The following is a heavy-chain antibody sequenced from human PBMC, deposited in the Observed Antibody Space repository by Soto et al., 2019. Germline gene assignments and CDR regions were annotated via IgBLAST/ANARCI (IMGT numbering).Heavy chain of an antibody. CDR2: ISGSGGRS. CDR1: GFTFSNYV. CDR3: AKAYFVWSSEQPYYFDY. D-gene: IGHD3-16*01. J-gene: IGHJ4*02. V-gene: IGHV3-23*01. Sequence: EVQLLVSGGGLVQPGGSLRLSCAASGFTFSNYVMTWVRQGPGKGLEWVSGISGSGGRSYYADSVKGRFTISRDNSKSTLYLQMNSLRAEDTAVYYCAKAYFVWSSEQPYYFDYWGQGTLVTVSS.